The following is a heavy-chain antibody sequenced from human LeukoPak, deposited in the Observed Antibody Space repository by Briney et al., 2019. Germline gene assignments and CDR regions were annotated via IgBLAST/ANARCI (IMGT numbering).Heavy chain of an antibody. CDR3: ARERIQLQEMDV. V-gene: IGHV1-69*04. Sequence: GSSVKVSCKASGGTFSSYAISWVRQAPGQGLEWMGRTTPIFGIANYAQKFQGRVTITADKSTSTAYMELSSLRSEDTAVYYCARERIQLQEMDVWGQGTTVTVSS. J-gene: IGHJ6*02. D-gene: IGHD5-18*01. CDR1: GGTFSSYA. CDR2: TTPIFGIA.